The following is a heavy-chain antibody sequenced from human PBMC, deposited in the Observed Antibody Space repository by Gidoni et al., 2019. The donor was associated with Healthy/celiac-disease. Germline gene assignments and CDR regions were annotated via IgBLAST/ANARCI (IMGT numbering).Heavy chain of an antibody. CDR1: GSTFSDYY. D-gene: IGHD3-22*01. J-gene: IGHJ4*02. CDR2: ISSSSSYT. CDR3: ARDRDYYDSSGYFPDY. V-gene: IGHV3-11*06. Sequence: QVQLVESGGGLVKPRGSLSLSCAASGSTFSDYYMSWIRQAPGKGLEWVSYISSSSSYTNYADSVKGRFTISRDNAKNSLYLQMNSLRAEDTAVYYCARDRDYYDSSGYFPDYWGQGTLVTVSS.